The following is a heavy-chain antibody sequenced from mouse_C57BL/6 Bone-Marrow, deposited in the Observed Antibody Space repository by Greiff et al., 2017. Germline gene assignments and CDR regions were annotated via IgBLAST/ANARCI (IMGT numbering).Heavy chain of an antibody. V-gene: IGHV5-12*01. J-gene: IGHJ1*03. CDR3: ARHYYYGSRMYFDV. D-gene: IGHD1-1*01. Sequence: EVNVVESGGGLVQPGGSLKLSCAASGFTFSDYYMYWVRQTPEKRLEWVAYISNGGGSTYYPDTVKGRFTISRDNAKNTLYLQMSRLKSEDTAMYYCARHYYYGSRMYFDVWGTGTTVTVSS. CDR2: ISNGGGST. CDR1: GFTFSDYY.